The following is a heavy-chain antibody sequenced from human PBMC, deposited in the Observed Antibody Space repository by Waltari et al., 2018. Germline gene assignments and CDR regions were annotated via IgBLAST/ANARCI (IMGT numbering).Heavy chain of an antibody. V-gene: IGHV3-30*02. CDR1: GFTFSSYG. D-gene: IGHD3-9*01. CDR3: AKNKYDILTCPDY. Sequence: QVQLMESGGGVVQPGGSLRLSCAASGFTFSSYGMHWVRQAPGKGLEWVAFIRYDGSNKYYADSVKGRFTISRDNSKNTLYLQMNSLRAEDTAVYYCAKNKYDILTCPDYWGQGTLVTVSS. J-gene: IGHJ4*02. CDR2: IRYDGSNK.